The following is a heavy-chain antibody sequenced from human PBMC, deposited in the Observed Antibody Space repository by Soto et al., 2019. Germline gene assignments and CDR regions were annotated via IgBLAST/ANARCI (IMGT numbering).Heavy chain of an antibody. Sequence: QVQLQESGPGLVKPSQTLSLTCTVSGGSISSGGYYWSWIRQHPGKGLEWIGYIYYSGSTYYNPSLKSRVTISVDTSKNQFSLKLSSVTAADTAVYYCARGGEGDEYSGYDRVWFDPWGQGTLVTVSS. CDR2: IYYSGST. J-gene: IGHJ5*02. D-gene: IGHD5-12*01. CDR3: ARGGEGDEYSGYDRVWFDP. CDR1: GGSISSGGYY. V-gene: IGHV4-31*03.